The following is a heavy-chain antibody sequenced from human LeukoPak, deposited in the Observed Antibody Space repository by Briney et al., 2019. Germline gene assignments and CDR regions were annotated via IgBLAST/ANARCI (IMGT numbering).Heavy chain of an antibody. D-gene: IGHD6-13*01. CDR2: ITWDGGST. J-gene: IGHJ4*02. V-gene: IGHV3-43D*03. CDR1: GFTFDDYA. CDR3: VRIAPAGAFDY. Sequence: GGSLRLSCAASGFTFDDYAMHWVRQASGRGLEWVSHITWDGGSTHYADSVKGRFTISRDNSKNSLYLQMNSLRTEDTALYYCVRIAPAGAFDYWGQGTLVTVSS.